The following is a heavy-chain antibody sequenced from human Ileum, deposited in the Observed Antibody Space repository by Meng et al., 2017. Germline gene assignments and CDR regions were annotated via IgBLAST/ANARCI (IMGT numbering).Heavy chain of an antibody. CDR3: ATSNDRDVYYLGY. V-gene: IGHV4-4*02. CDR1: GTW. J-gene: IGHJ4*02. D-gene: IGHD3-22*01. Sequence: QWQRHGSVPPLVQPSGTLYLTFAVSGTWWSWVRPPPGKGLEWIGEIFQSGRTNYNPSLTRRVTISIDKSKSQISLQLSAVTAADTAVYSCATSNDRDVYYLGYWGQGTLVTVSS. CDR2: IFQSGRT.